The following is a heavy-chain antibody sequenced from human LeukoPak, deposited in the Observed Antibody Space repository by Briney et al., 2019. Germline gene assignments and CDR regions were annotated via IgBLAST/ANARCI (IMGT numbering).Heavy chain of an antibody. V-gene: IGHV4-38-2*02. D-gene: IGHD4-23*01. CDR1: GYSISSGYY. CDR2: IYHSGST. J-gene: IGHJ6*03. Sequence: PSETLSLTCTVSGYSISSGYYWGWIRQPPGKGLEWIGSIYHSGSTYYNPSLKSRVTISVDTSKNQFSLKLSSVTAADTAVYYCARVVTPLKIHYYYYMDVWGKGTTVTVSS. CDR3: ARVVTPLKIHYYYYMDV.